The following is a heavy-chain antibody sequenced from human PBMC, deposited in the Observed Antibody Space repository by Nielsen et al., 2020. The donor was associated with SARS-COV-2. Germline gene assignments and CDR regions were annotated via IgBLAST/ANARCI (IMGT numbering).Heavy chain of an antibody. V-gene: IGHV4-39*01. CDR3: AKGVVVIQH. J-gene: IGHJ1*01. CDR2: IYYSGST. Sequence: SETLSLTCTVSGGSISSSSYYWGWIRQPPGKGLEWIGSIYYSGSTYYNPSLKSRVTISVDTSKNQFSLKLSSVTAADTAVYYCAKGVVVIQHWGQGTLVTVSS. D-gene: IGHD2-21*01. CDR1: GGSISSSSYY.